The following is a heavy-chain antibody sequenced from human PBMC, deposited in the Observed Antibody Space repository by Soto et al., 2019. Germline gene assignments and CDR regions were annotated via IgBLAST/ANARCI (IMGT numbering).Heavy chain of an antibody. CDR2: INHSGST. Sequence: SETLSLTCAVYGGSFSGYYWSWIRQPPGKGLEWIGEINHSGSTNYNPSIKSRVTISIDTSKNQFSLKLSSVTAADTAVYYCARGRNSDYWGQGTLVTVSS. CDR3: ARGRNSDY. V-gene: IGHV4-34*01. CDR1: GGSFSGYY. J-gene: IGHJ4*02.